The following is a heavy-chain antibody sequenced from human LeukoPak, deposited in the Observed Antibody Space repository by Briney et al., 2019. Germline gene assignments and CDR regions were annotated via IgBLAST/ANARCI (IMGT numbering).Heavy chain of an antibody. Sequence: GASVKVSCKASGYTFTGYYMHWVRQAPGQGLEWMGIINPSGGSTSYAQKFQGRVTMTRDMSTSTVYMELSSLRSEDTAVYYCARERITVPPDIGGSEKYFDYWGQGTLVTVSS. CDR2: INPSGGST. D-gene: IGHD6-19*01. CDR1: GYTFTGYY. V-gene: IGHV1-46*01. J-gene: IGHJ4*02. CDR3: ARERITVPPDIGGSEKYFDY.